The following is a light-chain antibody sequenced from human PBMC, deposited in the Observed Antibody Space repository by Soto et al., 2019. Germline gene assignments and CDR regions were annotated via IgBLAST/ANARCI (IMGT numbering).Light chain of an antibody. CDR2: GTS. CDR1: QSVSSS. V-gene: IGKV3-15*01. Sequence: EVVLTQSPGTLSLSPGERATLSCRASQSVSSSFLAWYQQKPGQAPRLLIHGTSTRAGGVPARFSGGGSGTEFTLTITSLQSEDFAVYYCHQYNGWPRTFGQGTKVDIK. CDR3: HQYNGWPRT. J-gene: IGKJ1*01.